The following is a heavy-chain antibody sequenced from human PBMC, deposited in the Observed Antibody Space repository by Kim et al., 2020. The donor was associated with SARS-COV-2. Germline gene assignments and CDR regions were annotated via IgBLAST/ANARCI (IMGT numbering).Heavy chain of an antibody. CDR3: ARDSCSSTSCYEWGNWFDP. J-gene: IGHJ5*02. V-gene: IGHV3-21*01. CDR2: ISSSSSYI. CDR1: GFTFSSYS. Sequence: GGSLRLSCAASGFTFSSYSMNWVRQAPGKGLEWVSSISSSSSYIYYADSVKGRFTISRDNAKNSLYLQMNSLRAEDTAVYYCARDSCSSTSCYEWGNWFDPWGQGTLVTVSS. D-gene: IGHD2-2*01.